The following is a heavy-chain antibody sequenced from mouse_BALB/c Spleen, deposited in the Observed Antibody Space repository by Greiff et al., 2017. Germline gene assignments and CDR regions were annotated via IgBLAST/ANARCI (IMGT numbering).Heavy chain of an antibody. CDR3: PRGRSSGAMDY. CDR2: ISYSGST. J-gene: IGHJ4*01. CDR1: GYSITSDYA. Sequence: EVKLVESGPGLVKPSQSLSLTCTVTGYSITSDYAWNWIRQFPGNKLEWMGYISYSGSTSYNPSLKSRISITRDTSKNQFFLQLNSVTTEDTATYYCPRGRSSGAMDYWGQGTSVTVSS. D-gene: IGHD1-1*01. V-gene: IGHV3-2*02.